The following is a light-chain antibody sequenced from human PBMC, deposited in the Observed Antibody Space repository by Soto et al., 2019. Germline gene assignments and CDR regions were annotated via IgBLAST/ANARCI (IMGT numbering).Light chain of an antibody. CDR3: QQYGSSMYT. V-gene: IGKV3-20*01. CDR2: GAS. CDR1: QSVSSSY. J-gene: IGKJ2*01. Sequence: IVLTQSPGTLSLSPGERATLSCRTSQSVSSSYLAWYQQKPGQAPRLLTYGASNRATGIPDRFSGSGSRTDFTLTISRLEPEDYAVYYCQQYGSSMYTFGQGTKLEIK.